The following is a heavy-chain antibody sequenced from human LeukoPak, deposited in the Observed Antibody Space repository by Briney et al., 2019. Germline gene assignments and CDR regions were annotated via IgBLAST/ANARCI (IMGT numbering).Heavy chain of an antibody. D-gene: IGHD5-12*01. CDR3: AKDRASGYSDY. CDR2: ISSSSSYI. V-gene: IGHV3-21*04. J-gene: IGHJ4*02. CDR1: GFSFSSYS. Sequence: GGSLRLSCAASGFSFSSYSMNWVRQAPGKGLEWVSSISSSSSYIYYADSVKGRFTISRDNSKNTLYLQMNSLRAEDTAVYYCAKDRASGYSDYWGQGTLVTVSS.